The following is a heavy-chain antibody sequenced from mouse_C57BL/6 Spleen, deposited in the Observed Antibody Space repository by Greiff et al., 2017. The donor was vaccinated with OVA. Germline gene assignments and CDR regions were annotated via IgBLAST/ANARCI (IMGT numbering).Heavy chain of an antibody. CDR2: IYPGSGNT. CDR3: ARSETGDYSDD. Sequence: QVQLQQSGAELVRPGASVKLSCKASGYTFTDYYINWVKQRPGQGLEWIARIYPGSGNTYYNEKFKGKATLTAEKSSSPAYMQLSSLTSEDSAVYDCARSETGDYSDDWGQGTTVTVSS. J-gene: IGHJ2*01. V-gene: IGHV1-76*01. CDR1: GYTFTDYY.